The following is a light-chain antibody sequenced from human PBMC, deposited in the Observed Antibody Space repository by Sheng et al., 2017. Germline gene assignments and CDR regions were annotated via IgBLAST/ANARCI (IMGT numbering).Light chain of an antibody. V-gene: IGKV3-20*01. Sequence: ETVMTQSPATLSVSPGERATLSCRASQSVSTYLAWYQQKPGQAPRLLIYGASSRATGIPDRFSGSGSGTDFTLTISRLEPEDFAVYYCQQYGSSPLTFGGGTKVEIK. J-gene: IGKJ4*01. CDR3: QQYGSSPLT. CDR1: QSVSTY. CDR2: GAS.